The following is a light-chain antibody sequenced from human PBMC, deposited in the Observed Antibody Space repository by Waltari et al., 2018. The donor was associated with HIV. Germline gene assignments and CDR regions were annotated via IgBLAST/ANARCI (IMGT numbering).Light chain of an antibody. CDR1: SSNLGSNI. Sequence: QSVLTQPPSASGTPGQRVTISCSGGSSNLGSNIVNWYQHLPGTAPKLLIYSNKQRPSGVPDRCSGSKSGTSASLAISGLQSEDEADYYCAAWDDSLNGPGFGGGTKLTVL. V-gene: IGLV1-44*01. J-gene: IGLJ3*02. CDR2: SNK. CDR3: AAWDDSLNGPG.